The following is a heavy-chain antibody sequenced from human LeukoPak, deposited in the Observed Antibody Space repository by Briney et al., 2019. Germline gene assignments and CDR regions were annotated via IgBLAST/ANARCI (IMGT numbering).Heavy chain of an antibody. D-gene: IGHD6-19*01. CDR2: MNPNSGNT. J-gene: IGHJ4*02. CDR1: GYTFTSYD. CDR3: ARGGPYSSGGGD. V-gene: IGHV1-8*01. Sequence: ASVTVSFKASGYTFTSYDINWVRQATGQGLEWMGWMNPNSGNTGYAQKFQGRVTMTRNTSISTAYMELSSLRSEDTAVYYCARGGPYSSGGGDWGQGTLVTVSS.